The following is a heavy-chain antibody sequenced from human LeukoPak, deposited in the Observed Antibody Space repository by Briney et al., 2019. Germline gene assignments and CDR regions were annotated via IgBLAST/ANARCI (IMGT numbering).Heavy chain of an antibody. CDR2: ISWNSGSI. CDR1: GFTFDDYA. V-gene: IGHV3-9*01. J-gene: IGHJ3*02. Sequence: GRSLRLSCAASGFTFDDYAMHCVRQAPGKGLEWVSGISWNSGSIGYADSVKGRFTISRDNAKNSLYLQMNSLRAEDTALYYCAKDESLYYGDVEDAFDIWGQGTMVTVSS. D-gene: IGHD3-3*01. CDR3: AKDESLYYGDVEDAFDI.